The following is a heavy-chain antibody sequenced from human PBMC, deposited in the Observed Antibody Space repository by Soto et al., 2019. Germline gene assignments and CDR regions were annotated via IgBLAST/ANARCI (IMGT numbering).Heavy chain of an antibody. CDR1: AFTFKIDG. CDR2: ISGRGGRT. J-gene: IGHJ6*02. D-gene: IGHD3-22*01. CDR3: ARRCYCDGSSPYGMDV. Sequence: PGRSLRLSCTLSAFTFKIDGMSWVRQAGGKGLEWVSAISGRGGRTYYADSVNARFTISRVNSETALCLQWNNLSAEDTAVYSCARRCYCDGSSPYGMDVWGQGSTVAVSS. V-gene: IGHV3-23*01.